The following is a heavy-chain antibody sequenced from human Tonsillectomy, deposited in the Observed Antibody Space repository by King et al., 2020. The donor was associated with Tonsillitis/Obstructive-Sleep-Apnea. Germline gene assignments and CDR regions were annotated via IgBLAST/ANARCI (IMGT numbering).Heavy chain of an antibody. CDR2: IWYDGINK. CDR1: GFTFSSYG. D-gene: IGHD3-16*02. CDR3: ARSYYDYIWGSYRYLPLDY. J-gene: IGHJ4*02. V-gene: IGHV3-33*01. Sequence: QLVKSGGGVVQPGRSLRLSCAASGFTFSSYGMHWVRQAPGKGLEWVAVIWYDGINKYYADSVKGRFTISRDNSKNTLYLQMNSLRAEDTAVYYCARSYYDYIWGSYRYLPLDYWGQGTLVTVSS.